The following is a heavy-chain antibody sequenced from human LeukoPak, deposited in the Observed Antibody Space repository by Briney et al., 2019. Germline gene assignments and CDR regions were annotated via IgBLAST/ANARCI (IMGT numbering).Heavy chain of an antibody. Sequence: SETLSLTCTVSGGSISSSSYYWGWIRQPPGKGLEWIGSIYYSGSTYYNPSLKSRVTISVDTSKNQFSLKLSSVTAADTAVYYCARHVTISGPYDASDIWGQGTMVTVS. CDR2: IYYSGST. CDR3: ARHVTISGPYDASDI. J-gene: IGHJ3*02. D-gene: IGHD5-24*01. V-gene: IGHV4-39*01. CDR1: GGSISSSSYY.